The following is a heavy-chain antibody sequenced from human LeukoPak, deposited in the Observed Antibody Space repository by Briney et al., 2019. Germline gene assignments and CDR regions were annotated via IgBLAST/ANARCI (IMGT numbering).Heavy chain of an antibody. D-gene: IGHD3/OR15-3a*01. CDR1: GFTFSNYG. Sequence: PGGSLRLSCAASGFTFSNYGMHWVRQAPGKGLEWVAFIRSDGSNKYSADSVKGRFTISRDNSKNTVYLQMNSLRAEDTAVYYCAKRLLGLGDYWGQGTLVTVSS. CDR3: AKRLLGLGDY. J-gene: IGHJ4*02. V-gene: IGHV3-30*02. CDR2: IRSDGSNK.